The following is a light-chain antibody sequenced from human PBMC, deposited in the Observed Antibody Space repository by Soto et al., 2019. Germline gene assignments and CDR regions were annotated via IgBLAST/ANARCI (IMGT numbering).Light chain of an antibody. CDR1: SSDVGGYNY. Sequence: QSALTQPASVSGSPGQAITISCTGTSSDVGGYNYGSWYQQHPGKAPKLMIYAVSHRPSGVSNRFSGSKSGNTASLTISGLQAEDEADYYCSSYTSSSTLYVFGTGTKVTVL. CDR3: SSYTSSSTLYV. J-gene: IGLJ1*01. CDR2: AVS. V-gene: IGLV2-14*01.